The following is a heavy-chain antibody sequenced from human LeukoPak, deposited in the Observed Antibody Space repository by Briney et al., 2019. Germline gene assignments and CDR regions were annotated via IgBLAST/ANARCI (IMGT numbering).Heavy chain of an antibody. Sequence: QSGGSLRLSCVGSGFTFRSHAMSWVRQAPEKGLEFVSGIYENGGTTYYADSVKGRFSISRDNSKNTLYLQMDSLRGEDMAVYYCAKDFRIGYSAHFDYWGQGALVTVSS. CDR3: AKDFRIGYSAHFDY. J-gene: IGHJ4*02. CDR1: GFTFRSHA. D-gene: IGHD2-21*01. V-gene: IGHV3-23*01. CDR2: IYENGGTT.